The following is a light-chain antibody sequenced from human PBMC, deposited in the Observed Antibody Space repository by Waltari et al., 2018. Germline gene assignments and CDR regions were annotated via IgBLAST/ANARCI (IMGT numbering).Light chain of an antibody. CDR2: RAS. CDR3: QQYDSYEYT. V-gene: IGKV1-5*03. CDR1: QSITNW. Sequence: DIQMTQSPSTLSASVGDRVTITWASQSITNWLAWYQQRPGQAPKLLIFRASLLERGVPSRFSGSGHGTEFTLTISGLQPDDFGTYYCQQYDSYEYTFGQGTYLDIK. J-gene: IGKJ2*01.